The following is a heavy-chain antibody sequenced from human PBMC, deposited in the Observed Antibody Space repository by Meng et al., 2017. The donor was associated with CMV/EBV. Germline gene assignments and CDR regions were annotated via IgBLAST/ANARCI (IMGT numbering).Heavy chain of an antibody. D-gene: IGHD2-15*01. Sequence: ASVKVSCKASGYTLTDYYMLWVRQAPGQGLEWMGWINPNSGGTNYAQKVQGRVTMTSDTSISKAYMELSRLRSDDTAVYCWPSYCSGGSWYYYWSQGTLVTVSS. V-gene: IGHV1-2*02. J-gene: IGHJ4*02. CDR2: INPNSGGT. CDR3: PSYCSGGSWYYY. CDR1: GYTLTDYY.